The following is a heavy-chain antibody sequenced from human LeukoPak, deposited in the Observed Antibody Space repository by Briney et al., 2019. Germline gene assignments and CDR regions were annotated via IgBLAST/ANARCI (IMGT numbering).Heavy chain of an antibody. J-gene: IGHJ4*02. V-gene: IGHV4-61*01. D-gene: IGHD3-22*01. Sequence: PSETLSLTCTVSGGAVSSGSYYWNWNRQPPGRGLEWIGYIYYSGSTNYNPSLKSRVTMSTDTSKKQISLKLSSVTAADTAVYYCARHYYDSSGYLRSFDHWGQGTLVTVSS. CDR1: GGAVSSGSYY. CDR2: IYYSGST. CDR3: ARHYYDSSGYLRSFDH.